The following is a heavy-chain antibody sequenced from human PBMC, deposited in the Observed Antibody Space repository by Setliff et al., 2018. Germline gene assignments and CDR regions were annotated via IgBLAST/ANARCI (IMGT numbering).Heavy chain of an antibody. J-gene: IGHJ4*02. CDR1: GGSFSAYY. D-gene: IGHD3-10*01. V-gene: IGHV4-34*01. CDR2: INHGGST. CDR3: ARDVGGEGYFDS. Sequence: KTSETLSLTCAVYGGSFSAYYWNWIRQPPGKGLEWIGEINHGGSTNYDPSLKSRVTMSVDTSKNQFSLKLSAVTAADTAVYYCARDVGGEGYFDSWGQGTLVTVSS.